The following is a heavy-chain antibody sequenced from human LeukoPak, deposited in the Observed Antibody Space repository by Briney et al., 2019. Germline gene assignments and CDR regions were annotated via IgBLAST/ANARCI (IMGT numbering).Heavy chain of an antibody. CDR1: GFTFSXYG. CDR3: AKALYYDILTGYSD. V-gene: IGHV3-30*18. D-gene: IGHD3-9*01. Sequence: GGSLRLSCAASGFTFSXYGMXWVXXXPGKXLXXVAVISYDGSNKYYAXSVKGRFTISRDNSKNTLYLQMNSLRAEDTAVYYCAKALYYDILTGYSDWGQGTLVTVSS. J-gene: IGHJ4*02. CDR2: ISYDGSNK.